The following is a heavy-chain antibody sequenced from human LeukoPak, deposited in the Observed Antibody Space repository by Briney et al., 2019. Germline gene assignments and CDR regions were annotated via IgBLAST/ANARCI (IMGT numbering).Heavy chain of an antibody. D-gene: IGHD3-10*01. CDR1: GFSISHYW. V-gene: IGHV3-7*01. Sequence: PGGSLRLSCAASGFSISHYWMNWVRLVPGEGREWVANINEDGTIQDYVASVRGRFTISRNNAQNSQYPQMNSLGAEHTAVYYCASRESSMARSHWGNGTLVTVSS. CDR3: ASRESSMARSH. CDR2: INEDGTIQ. J-gene: IGHJ4*01.